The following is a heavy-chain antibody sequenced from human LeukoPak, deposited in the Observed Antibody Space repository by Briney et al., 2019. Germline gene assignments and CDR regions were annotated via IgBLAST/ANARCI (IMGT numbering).Heavy chain of an antibody. CDR3: ARDPLEGSLYSLPIR. J-gene: IGHJ4*02. CDR2: INWNGGST. V-gene: IGHV3-20*04. D-gene: IGHD5-12*01. CDR1: GFTFDDYG. Sequence: PGGSLRLSCAASGFTFDDYGMSWVRQAPGKGLEWVSGINWNGGSTSYADSVKGRFTISRDNAKNSLYLQMNSLRAEDTALYYCARDPLEGSLYSLPIRWGQGTLVTVSS.